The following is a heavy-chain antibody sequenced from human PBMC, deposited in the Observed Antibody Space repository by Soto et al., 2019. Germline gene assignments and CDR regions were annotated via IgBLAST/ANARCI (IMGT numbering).Heavy chain of an antibody. CDR3: STRAYDTNGYYRFDP. V-gene: IGHV4-34*01. CDR1: GGSFSGHS. CDR2: INHSGRV. J-gene: IGHJ5*01. Sequence: SETLSLTCAVYGGSFSGHSWTWIRQSPGKGLEWIGDINHSGRVNYSPSLKSRVTISLDTSKNQFSLTLSTVTAADTAMYYCSTRAYDTNGYYRFDPWGQGTLVTVSS. D-gene: IGHD3-22*01.